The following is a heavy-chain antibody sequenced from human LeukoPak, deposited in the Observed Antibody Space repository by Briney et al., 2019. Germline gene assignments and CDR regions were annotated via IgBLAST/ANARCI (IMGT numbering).Heavy chain of an antibody. CDR1: GXSISSFY. J-gene: IGHJ4*02. CDR3: ASAYGDHDY. V-gene: IGHV4-59*08. D-gene: IGHD4-17*01. CDR2: IYYSGRS. Sequence: SETLSLTCTVSGXSISSFYGSWIRQPPGKGLEWIGYIYYSGRSSYNPSLKSRVTISLDTSKNQFSLKLSSVTAADTAVYYCASAYGDHDYWGQGTLVTVSS.